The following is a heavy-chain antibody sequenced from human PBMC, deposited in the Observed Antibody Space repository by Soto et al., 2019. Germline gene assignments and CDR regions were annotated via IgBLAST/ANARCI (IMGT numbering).Heavy chain of an antibody. Sequence: GGSLRLSCAASGFSVSDNYMSWVRQAPGKGLEWISVIYSSGDTYYADSVKGRLTISRDNSKNTLYLQMNSLRAEDTAVYYCAKWASTGTTLYYYYMDVWGKGTTVTVSS. CDR1: GFSVSDNY. CDR3: AKWASTGTTLYYYYMDV. V-gene: IGHV3-66*01. J-gene: IGHJ6*03. D-gene: IGHD1-7*01. CDR2: IYSSGDT.